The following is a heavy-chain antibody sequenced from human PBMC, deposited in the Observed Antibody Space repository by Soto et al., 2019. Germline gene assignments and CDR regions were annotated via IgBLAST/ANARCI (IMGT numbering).Heavy chain of an antibody. CDR3: AKGGRQWLVTSDFNY. CDR2: VSHDGRNT. V-gene: IGHV3-30*18. CDR1: GFTCSDYA. D-gene: IGHD6-19*01. J-gene: IGHJ4*02. Sequence: PGGSLRLSCASSGFTCSDYAMRWVRQAPGKGLEWVAVVSHDGRNTHYADSVKGRFTISRDSSKNTVSLEMTSLRAEDTAVYYYAKGGRQWLVTSDFNYWGKGALVTVS.